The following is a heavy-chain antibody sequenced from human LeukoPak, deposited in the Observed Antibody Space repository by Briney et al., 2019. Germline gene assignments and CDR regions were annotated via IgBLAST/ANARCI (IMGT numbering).Heavy chain of an antibody. Sequence: GASVKVSCKASGYTFTSYGISWVRQAPGQGLEWMGWISAYNGNTNYAQKLQGRVTMTTDTSTSTAYMELRSLRSDDTAVYYCARDKADIVVVPAGGFDPWGQGTLVTVSS. J-gene: IGHJ5*02. D-gene: IGHD2-2*01. V-gene: IGHV1-18*01. CDR2: ISAYNGNT. CDR1: GYTFTSYG. CDR3: ARDKADIVVVPAGGFDP.